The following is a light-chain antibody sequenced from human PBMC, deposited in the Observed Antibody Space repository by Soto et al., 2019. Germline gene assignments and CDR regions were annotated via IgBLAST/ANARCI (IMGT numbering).Light chain of an antibody. CDR3: QQYNNWPPWT. V-gene: IGKV3-15*01. CDR1: LSVSSN. J-gene: IGKJ1*01. Sequence: ILMTQSPATLSVSPGERGTLSCRASLSVSSNLAWYQQKPGQAPRLLIYDASTRATGIPARFSGSGSGTEFTLTISGLQSEDFAFYYCQQYNNWPPWTFGQGTKVEIK. CDR2: DAS.